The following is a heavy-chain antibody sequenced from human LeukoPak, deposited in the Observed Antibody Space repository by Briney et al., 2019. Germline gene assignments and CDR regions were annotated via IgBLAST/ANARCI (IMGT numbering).Heavy chain of an antibody. J-gene: IGHJ1*01. V-gene: IGHV3-9*01. CDR3: ARDRGTYYDSSGYQLPSYRYFQH. CDR1: GFTFDNYA. Sequence: DPGGSLRLSCAASGFTFDNYAMHWVRQAPGKGLEWVSGISWNSRSIGYADSVRGRFAMSRDNAKNSLYLQMNSLRAEDTAVYYCARDRGTYYDSSGYQLPSYRYFQHWGQGTLVTVSS. D-gene: IGHD3-22*01. CDR2: ISWNSRSI.